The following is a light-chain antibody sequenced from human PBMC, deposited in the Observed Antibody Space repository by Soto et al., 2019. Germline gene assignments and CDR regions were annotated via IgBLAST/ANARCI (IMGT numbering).Light chain of an antibody. Sequence: QSVLTQPASVSGSPGQSITISCTGTSSDVGTYDFVSWYQQHPGKAPKLIIYEVSKWPSGLSDHFSGSKSGNTASLTISGLQAEDEADYYCCSYAGNSAEVFGTGTKLTVL. CDR2: EVS. V-gene: IGLV2-23*02. CDR1: SSDVGTYDF. CDR3: CSYAGNSAEV. J-gene: IGLJ1*01.